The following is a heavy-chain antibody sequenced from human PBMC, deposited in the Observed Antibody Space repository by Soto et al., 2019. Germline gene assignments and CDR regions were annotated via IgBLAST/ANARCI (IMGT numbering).Heavy chain of an antibody. CDR2: ISAYNGNT. CDR3: ARDQAVSSKGNYGTDY. CDR1: GYIFISYG. D-gene: IGHD3-10*01. J-gene: IGHJ4*02. Sequence: QVQLVQSGAEVKKPGASVKVSCKASGYIFISYGISWVRQAPGQGLEWMGWISAYNGNTNYAQKLQGRVTMTTDTSTSTAYMELRSLRSDDTAVYYCARDQAVSSKGNYGTDYWGQGTLVTVSS. V-gene: IGHV1-18*01.